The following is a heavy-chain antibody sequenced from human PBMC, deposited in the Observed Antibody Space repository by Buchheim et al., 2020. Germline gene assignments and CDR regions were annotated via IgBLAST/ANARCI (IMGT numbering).Heavy chain of an antibody. CDR3: ARSDPDYGDYVFDY. D-gene: IGHD4-17*01. Sequence: QVQLQESGPGLVKPSETLSLTCTVSGGSISSYYWSWIRQPPGKGLEWIGYIFYSGRSSLNPSLTSRVTMSIYTSQNQFSLTLSSGTAADTAVYYCARSDPDYGDYVFDYWGQGTL. J-gene: IGHJ4*02. CDR1: GGSISSYY. CDR2: IFYSGRS. V-gene: IGHV4-59*08.